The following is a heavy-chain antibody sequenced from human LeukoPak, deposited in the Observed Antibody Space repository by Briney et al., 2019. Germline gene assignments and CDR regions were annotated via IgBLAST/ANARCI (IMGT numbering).Heavy chain of an antibody. J-gene: IGHJ4*02. Sequence: ASVKVSCKASGYTFTSYGISWVRQAPGQGLEWMGWISAYNGNTNYAQKLQGRVTMTTDTSTSTAYMELRSLRSEDTAVYYCARGPKPITLVRGVIPYYFDYWGQGTLVTVSS. D-gene: IGHD3-10*01. CDR1: GYTFTSYG. CDR2: ISAYNGNT. V-gene: IGHV1-18*01. CDR3: ARGPKPITLVRGVIPYYFDY.